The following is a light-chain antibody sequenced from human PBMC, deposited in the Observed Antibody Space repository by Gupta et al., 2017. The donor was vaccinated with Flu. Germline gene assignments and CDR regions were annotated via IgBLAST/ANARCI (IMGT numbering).Light chain of an antibody. CDR1: QSISSW. Sequence: DIQMTQSPSTLSASVGDRVTITCRASQSISSWLAWYQQKPGKAPKLLIYKASSLERGVPSRFSGSGSGTEFTLTISSLQPDDFATYYCQQYNSYSPTWTFGQGTKVEIK. CDR3: QQYNSYSPTWT. CDR2: KAS. V-gene: IGKV1-5*03. J-gene: IGKJ1*01.